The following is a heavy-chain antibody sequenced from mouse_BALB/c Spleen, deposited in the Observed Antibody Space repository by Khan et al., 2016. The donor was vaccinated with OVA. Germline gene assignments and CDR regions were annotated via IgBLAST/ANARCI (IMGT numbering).Heavy chain of an antibody. CDR1: GYIFTSYW. V-gene: IGHV1-76*01. CDR3: AREEALYHFDH. CDR2: IYPGTDNS. D-gene: IGHD3-2*02. J-gene: IGHJ2*01. Sequence: QVQLKESGAELVRPGASVKLSCKTSGYIFTSYWIHWIKQRSGKGLEWIARIYPGTDNSYYNEKFKDKATLTADKSSSTAYMQLSSLKSEDSDVYFYAREEALYHFDHWGQGTTLTVSS.